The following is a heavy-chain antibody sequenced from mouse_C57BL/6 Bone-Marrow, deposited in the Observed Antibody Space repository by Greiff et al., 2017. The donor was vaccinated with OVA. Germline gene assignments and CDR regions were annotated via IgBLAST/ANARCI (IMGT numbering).Heavy chain of an antibody. Sequence: QVQLQQSGAELVRPGASVKLSCKASGYTFTDYYINWVKQRPGQGLEWIARIYPGSGNTYYNEKFKGKATLTAEKSSSTAYMQLSSLTSEDSAVYFCASYYGYDVDAMDYWGQGTSVTVSS. CDR2: IYPGSGNT. D-gene: IGHD2-9*01. CDR1: GYTFTDYY. J-gene: IGHJ4*01. V-gene: IGHV1-76*01. CDR3: ASYYGYDVDAMDY.